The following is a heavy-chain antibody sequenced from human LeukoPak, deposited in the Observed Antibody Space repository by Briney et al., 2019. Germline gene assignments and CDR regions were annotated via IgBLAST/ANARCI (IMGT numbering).Heavy chain of an antibody. J-gene: IGHJ4*02. V-gene: IGHV3-7*05. CDR1: GFTFSSNW. CDR2: INQDGSVN. D-gene: IGHD2-2*01. Sequence: PGGSLRLSCAASGFTFSSNWMSWVRQAPGKGLEWGANINQDGSVNYHVDYVRGRFTISRENAKNSVYLQMNSLRPEDTAVYFCARDKDNYAYPPDYWGQGTLVTVSS. CDR3: ARDKDNYAYPPDY.